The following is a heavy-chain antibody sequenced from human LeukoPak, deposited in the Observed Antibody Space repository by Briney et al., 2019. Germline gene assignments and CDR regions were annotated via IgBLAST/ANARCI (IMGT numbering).Heavy chain of an antibody. Sequence: GGSLRLSCAASGFTFSNYWMSWVRQAPGKGLEWVANIKEDGSEKYYVDSVKGRFTVSRDNAKNSLNLQMNSLRADDTAVYYCARGPRLQAYFFDYWGQGTLLTVSS. D-gene: IGHD4-11*01. J-gene: IGHJ4*02. V-gene: IGHV3-7*01. CDR1: GFTFSNYW. CDR3: ARGPRLQAYFFDY. CDR2: IKEDGSEK.